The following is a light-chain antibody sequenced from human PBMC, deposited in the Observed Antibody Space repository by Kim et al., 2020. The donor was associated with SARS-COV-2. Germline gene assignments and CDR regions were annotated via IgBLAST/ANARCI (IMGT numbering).Light chain of an antibody. CDR1: SLRKYY. J-gene: IGLJ2*01. CDR3: NSRDTTHFVI. V-gene: IGLV3-19*01. CDR2: GKN. Sequence: SELTQDPAVSVALGQTVRITCQGDSLRKYYATWYQQKPGQAPVLLISGKNNRPSGIPDLFSGSSSGNTASLTIAGAQAEDEADYYCNSRDTTHFVIFGGGTKLTVL.